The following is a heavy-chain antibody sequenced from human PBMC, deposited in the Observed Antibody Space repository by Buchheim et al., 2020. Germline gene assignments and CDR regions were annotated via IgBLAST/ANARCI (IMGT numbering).Heavy chain of an antibody. V-gene: IGHV1-2*02. J-gene: IGHJ6*02. Sequence: QVQLVQSGAAVKKPGASVKFSCKASGYTFTGYYMHWVRQAPGQGLEWMGWINPNSGGTNYAQKFQGRVTMTRDTSISTAYMELRRLRSEDTAVYYCARDPTGYYYDSSGYYYTYYYGMDVWGQGTT. CDR2: INPNSGGT. D-gene: IGHD3-22*01. CDR1: GYTFTGYY. CDR3: ARDPTGYYYDSSGYYYTYYYGMDV.